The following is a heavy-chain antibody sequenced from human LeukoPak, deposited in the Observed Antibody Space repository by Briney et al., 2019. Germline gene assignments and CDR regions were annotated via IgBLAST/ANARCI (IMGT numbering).Heavy chain of an antibody. V-gene: IGHV4-39*01. D-gene: IGHD6-13*01. CDR1: GRSMSSSSYY. Sequence: SETLSLTCTVSGRSMSSSSYYWGWIRQPPGKGLEWIGNIYYSGSTYYNPSLKSRVTISVDTSKNQFSLKLSSVTAADTAVYYCARQLAAAGNYWGQGTLVTVSS. J-gene: IGHJ4*02. CDR3: ARQLAAAGNY. CDR2: IYYSGST.